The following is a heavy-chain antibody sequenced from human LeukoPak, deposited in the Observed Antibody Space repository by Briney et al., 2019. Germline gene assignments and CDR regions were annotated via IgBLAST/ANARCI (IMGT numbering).Heavy chain of an antibody. D-gene: IGHD3-22*01. V-gene: IGHV3-53*01. J-gene: IGHJ3*02. Sequence: PGGSLRLSCVVSGFTVSSKYMTWVRQAPGKGLEWVSVFYSSGTTNYADSVKGRFIISRDISKNTLYLQMNSLRAEDSALYYCARGGRGSAAVVAPRSFDIWGQGTMVTVSS. CDR3: ARGGRGSAAVVAPRSFDI. CDR1: GFTVSSKY. CDR2: FYSSGTT.